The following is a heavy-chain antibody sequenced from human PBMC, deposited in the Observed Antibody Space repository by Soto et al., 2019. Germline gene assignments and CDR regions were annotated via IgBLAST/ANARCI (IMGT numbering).Heavy chain of an antibody. CDR2: IYYSGST. J-gene: IGHJ4*02. V-gene: IGHV4-61*01. Sequence: SETLSLTCTVSGGSVSSGSYYWSWIRQPPGKGLEWIGYIYYSGSTSYNPSLKSRVNISVETSNNQFSLQLSSVTAVATAVYYRARVGPGTTRRYFDYWGRGTQVTFSS. CDR3: ARVGPGTTRRYFDY. CDR1: GGSVSSGSYY. D-gene: IGHD1-7*01.